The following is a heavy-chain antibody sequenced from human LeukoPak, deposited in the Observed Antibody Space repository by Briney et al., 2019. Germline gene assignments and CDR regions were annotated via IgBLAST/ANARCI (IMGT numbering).Heavy chain of an antibody. V-gene: IGHV3-74*03. D-gene: IGHD3-22*01. Sequence: GGSLRLSCAASGFTFSSYWMHWVRQAPGKGLVWVSHINTDGSSTTYADSVKGRFTISRDNAKNTLYLQMNSLRAEDTAVYYCAKDYWVSSGYYQTWGQGTLVTVSS. CDR3: AKDYWVSSGYYQT. CDR1: GFTFSSYW. J-gene: IGHJ5*02. CDR2: INTDGSST.